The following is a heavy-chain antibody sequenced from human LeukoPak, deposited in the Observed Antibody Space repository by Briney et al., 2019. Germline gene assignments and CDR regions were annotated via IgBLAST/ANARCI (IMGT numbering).Heavy chain of an antibody. CDR2: ISWNSGSI. Sequence: GGSLRLSCAASGFTFDDYAMHWVRHAPGKGLEWVSGISWNSGSIGYADSVKGRFTTSRDNAKNSLYLQMNSLRSEDTAVYYCAREGPFLDIWGQGTMVTVSS. J-gene: IGHJ3*02. CDR1: GFTFDDYA. V-gene: IGHV3-9*01. CDR3: AREGPFLDI. D-gene: IGHD2/OR15-2a*01.